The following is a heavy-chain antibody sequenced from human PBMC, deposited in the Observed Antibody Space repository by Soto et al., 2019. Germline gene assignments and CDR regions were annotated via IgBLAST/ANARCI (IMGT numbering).Heavy chain of an antibody. J-gene: IGHJ6*02. CDR3: ARDKDTQGDMDV. V-gene: IGHV3-33*01. CDR2: IWYDGSNK. Sequence: QVQLVESGGGVVQPGRSLRLSCAASGFTFSSYGMHWVRQAPGKGLEWVAVIWYDGSNKYYADSVKGRFTISRDNSKNTLYLQMNSLRAEDTAVYYRARDKDTQGDMDVWGQGTTVTVSS. CDR1: GFTFSSYG.